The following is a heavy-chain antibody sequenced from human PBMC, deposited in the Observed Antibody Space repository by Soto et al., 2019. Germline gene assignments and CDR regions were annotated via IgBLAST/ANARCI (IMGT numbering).Heavy chain of an antibody. CDR1: GFTFSSYA. Sequence: GGSLRLSCAASGFTFSSYAMHWVRQAPGKGLEWVAVISYDGSNKYYADSVKGRFTISRDNSKNTLYLQMNSLRAEDTAVYYCAKSSGYCISTSCYYGMDVWGQGTTVTVSS. D-gene: IGHD2-2*01. V-gene: IGHV3-30-3*01. CDR2: ISYDGSNK. CDR3: AKSSGYCISTSCYYGMDV. J-gene: IGHJ6*02.